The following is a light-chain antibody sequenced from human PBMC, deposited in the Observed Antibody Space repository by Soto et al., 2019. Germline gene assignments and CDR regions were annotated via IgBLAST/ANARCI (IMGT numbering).Light chain of an antibody. CDR3: QQANSFPLT. CDR2: TTS. J-gene: IGKJ4*01. Sequence: DIQVTQSPSSVSASVGDRVTITCRASQDINNWLAWYQQKPGKAPKLLIYTTSNLQSGVPSRFSGSGSGTDFTLTINSLQPEDFATYYRQQANSFPLTFGGGTKVEIK. V-gene: IGKV1D-12*01. CDR1: QDINNW.